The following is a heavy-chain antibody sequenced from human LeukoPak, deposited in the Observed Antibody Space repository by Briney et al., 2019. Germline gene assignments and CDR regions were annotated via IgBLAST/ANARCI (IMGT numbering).Heavy chain of an antibody. CDR1: GGSISSGGYS. CDR3: ARVEWELLHTFDI. Sequence: SETLSLTCAVSGGSISSGGYSWSWIRQPPGKGLEWIGYIYHSGSTYYNASLKSRVTISVDRSKNQLSLKLTSVTAADTAVYYCARVEWELLHTFDIWGQGTTVTVSS. CDR2: IYHSGST. V-gene: IGHV4-30-2*01. D-gene: IGHD1-26*01. J-gene: IGHJ3*02.